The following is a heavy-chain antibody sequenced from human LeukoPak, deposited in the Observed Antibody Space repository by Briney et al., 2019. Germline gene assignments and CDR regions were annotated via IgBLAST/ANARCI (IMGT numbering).Heavy chain of an antibody. CDR2: INGRGDNT. Sequence: GGSLRLSCAASGVIISSYAMSWVRQAPGKGLEWVSAINGRGDNTYYADLVKGRFTISRDNSKSTVYLQMNSLRTEDTAVYYCAKDRVSPGFNWFDPWGQGTLVTVSS. CDR1: GVIISSYA. V-gene: IGHV3-23*01. J-gene: IGHJ5*02. D-gene: IGHD2/OR15-2a*01. CDR3: AKDRVSPGFNWFDP.